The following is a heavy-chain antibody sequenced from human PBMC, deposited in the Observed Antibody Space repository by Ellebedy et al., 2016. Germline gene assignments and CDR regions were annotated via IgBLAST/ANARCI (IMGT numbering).Heavy chain of an antibody. CDR3: ARDIGVAVAGLGYYFSAMDV. Sequence: GGSLRLSXAASGFSVSAYYMSWVRQAPGKGLEWLSVIYSNGSPFYAVSVKGRFTISRDTSKDMLYLHMNNLRTEDTAIYYCARDIGVAVAGLGYYFSAMDVWGQGTTVTVYS. J-gene: IGHJ6*02. D-gene: IGHD6-19*01. CDR2: IYSNGSP. CDR1: GFSVSAYY. V-gene: IGHV3-53*01.